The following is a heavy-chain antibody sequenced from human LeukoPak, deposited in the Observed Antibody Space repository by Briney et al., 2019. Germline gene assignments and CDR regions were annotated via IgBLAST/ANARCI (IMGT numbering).Heavy chain of an antibody. CDR1: GGSISSSSYY. D-gene: IGHD3-16*01. Sequence: SETLSFTCTVSGGSISSSSYYWGWIRQPPGKGLEWIGSIYYSGSTYYNPSLKSRVTISVDTSKNQFSLKLSSVTAADWAVYYCAGGSGCGGTFDYWGQGTLVTVSS. CDR3: AGGSGCGGTFDY. CDR2: IYYSGST. V-gene: IGHV4-39*01. J-gene: IGHJ4*02.